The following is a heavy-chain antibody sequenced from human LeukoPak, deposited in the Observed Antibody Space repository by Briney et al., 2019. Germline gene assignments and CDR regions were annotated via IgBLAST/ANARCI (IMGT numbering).Heavy chain of an antibody. J-gene: IGHJ4*02. V-gene: IGHV3-23*01. CDR1: DFILSTYA. CDR3: AKAVDGRGYYFERGADF. D-gene: IGHD3-22*01. CDR2: ISGNGAHP. Sequence: GGSLRPSCTAPDFILSTYAMSWVREAPGKGLEWVSSISGNGAHPYYAESVRGRFSISRDFSRNAVFLQMSSLRVEDTATYYCAKAVDGRGYYFERGADFWGQGTMVTVSS.